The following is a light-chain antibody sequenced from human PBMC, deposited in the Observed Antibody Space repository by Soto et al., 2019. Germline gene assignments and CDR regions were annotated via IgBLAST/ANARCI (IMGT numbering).Light chain of an antibody. CDR3: QHYDSYPWA. CDR1: QSISGW. Sequence: DIQMTQSPSSLSASVGDSVTITCRASQSISGWLAWYQQKPGEAPKVLIYDASSLESGVPSRFSGSGSGTEFTLTISSLQPDDFATYYCQHYDSYPWAFGHGTKVEIK. CDR2: DAS. V-gene: IGKV1-5*01. J-gene: IGKJ1*01.